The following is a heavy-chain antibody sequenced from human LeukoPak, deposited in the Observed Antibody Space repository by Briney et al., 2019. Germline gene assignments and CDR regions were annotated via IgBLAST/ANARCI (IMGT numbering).Heavy chain of an antibody. V-gene: IGHV3-53*01. CDR3: AKGPRPGSSGYPNLDR. Sequence: GGSLSLSCAASGVTVSSNYMSWVRQAPGKGLEWVSVIYSGGSTYYAASVKGRFTISRDNPKNTLYLQMNSLRAEDTAVYYCAKGPRPGSSGYPNLDRWGQGTLVTVSS. J-gene: IGHJ5*02. CDR2: IYSGGST. CDR1: GVTVSSNY. D-gene: IGHD3-22*01.